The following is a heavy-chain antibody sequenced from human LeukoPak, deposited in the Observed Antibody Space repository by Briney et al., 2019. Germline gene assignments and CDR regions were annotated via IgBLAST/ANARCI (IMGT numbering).Heavy chain of an antibody. CDR1: GGSISSYY. J-gene: IGHJ5*02. Sequence: SETLSLTCTVSGGSISSYYWSWIRQPPGNGLEWIGYIYYSGSTNYNPSLKSRVTISVDTSKNQFSLKLSSVTAADTAVYYCARAVLNYDFWSGYSTGWFDPWGQGTLVTVSS. D-gene: IGHD3-3*01. CDR3: ARAVLNYDFWSGYSTGWFDP. V-gene: IGHV4-59*01. CDR2: IYYSGST.